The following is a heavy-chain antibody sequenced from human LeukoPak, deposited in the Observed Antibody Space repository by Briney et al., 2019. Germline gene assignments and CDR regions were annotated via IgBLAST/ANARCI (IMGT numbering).Heavy chain of an antibody. V-gene: IGHV3-23*01. J-gene: IGHJ5*02. D-gene: IGHD6-13*01. Sequence: PGGSLRLSCVASGFTFSNYAMSWVRQAPGKGLELVSGIYGSDDKTVYGDAVKGRFTISRDNSKNTLYLQMNSLRVDDTAVYYCAKGAAAGKVDWFDPWGQGTLVTVSS. CDR1: GFTFSNYA. CDR3: AKGAAAGKVDWFDP. CDR2: IYGSDDKT.